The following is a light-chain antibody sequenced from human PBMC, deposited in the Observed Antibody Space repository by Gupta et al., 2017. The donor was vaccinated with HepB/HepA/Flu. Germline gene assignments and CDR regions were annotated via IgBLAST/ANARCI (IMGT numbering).Light chain of an antibody. CDR3: HQYGSSPGIT. Sequence: IVLTQSPGTLSLSPGERGTLSCRASQSFTSSYLAWYQQKPGQAPRLLIYETSTRDTGIPDRFSGSASGTDFTLTISRLEPEDFGVYYCHQYGSSPGITFGGETKVEI. V-gene: IGKV3-20*01. CDR1: QSFTSSY. CDR2: ETS. J-gene: IGKJ4*01.